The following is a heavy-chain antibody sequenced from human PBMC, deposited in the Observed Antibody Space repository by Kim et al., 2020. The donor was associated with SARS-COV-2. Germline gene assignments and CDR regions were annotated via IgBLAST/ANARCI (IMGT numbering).Heavy chain of an antibody. D-gene: IGHD3-10*01. CDR3: ARGGRYYYGPLPY. CDR1: GFTFSSYE. V-gene: IGHV3-48*03. Sequence: GGSLRLSCAASGFTFSSYEMNWVRQAPGKGLEWVSYISSSGSTIYYADSVKGRFTISRDNAKNSLYLQMNSLRAEDTAVYYCARGGRYYYGPLPYWGQGTLVTVSS. J-gene: IGHJ4*02. CDR2: ISSSGSTI.